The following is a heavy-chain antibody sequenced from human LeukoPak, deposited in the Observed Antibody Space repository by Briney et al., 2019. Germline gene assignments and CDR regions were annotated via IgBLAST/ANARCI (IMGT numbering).Heavy chain of an antibody. D-gene: IGHD3-22*01. J-gene: IGHJ4*02. Sequence: GGSLRLSCAASGFTFDDYGMSWVRQAPGKGLEWVSGINWNGGSTGYADSVKGRFTVSRDDAKNSLYLQMNSLRAEDTAVYYCARQVVGSYYDFWGQGTLVTVSS. CDR2: INWNGGST. V-gene: IGHV3-20*04. CDR3: ARQVVGSYYDF. CDR1: GFTFDDYG.